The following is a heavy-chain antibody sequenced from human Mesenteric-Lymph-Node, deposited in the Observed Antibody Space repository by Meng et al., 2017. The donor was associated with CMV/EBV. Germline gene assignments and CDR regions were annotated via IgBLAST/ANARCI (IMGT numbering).Heavy chain of an antibody. J-gene: IGHJ4*02. CDR1: GFIFANIG. V-gene: IGHV3-20*04. D-gene: IGHD3-16*01. Sequence: GGSLRLSCTTSGFIFANIGMAWVRQVPGKGLEWVAGVNWSGDKTGYGDSVKGRFTISRDNAKNSLHLQMDSLRVEDTAFYYCARAGDYYDARAFFFDDWGQGTLVTVSS. CDR3: ARAGDYYDARAFFFDD. CDR2: VNWSGDKT.